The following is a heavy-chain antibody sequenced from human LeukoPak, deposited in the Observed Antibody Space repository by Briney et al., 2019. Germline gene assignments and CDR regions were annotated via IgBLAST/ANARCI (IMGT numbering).Heavy chain of an antibody. CDR3: ARGGQAAIDP. J-gene: IGHJ5*02. CDR1: GGSISSGGYS. Sequence: SSETLSLTCAVSGGSISSGGYSWSWIRQPPGQGLEWIGYTYHSGSTYYNPSLKSRVTISVDRSKNQFSLKLSSVTAADTAVYYCARGGQAAIDPWGQGTLVTVSS. CDR2: TYHSGST. D-gene: IGHD6-25*01. V-gene: IGHV4-30-2*01.